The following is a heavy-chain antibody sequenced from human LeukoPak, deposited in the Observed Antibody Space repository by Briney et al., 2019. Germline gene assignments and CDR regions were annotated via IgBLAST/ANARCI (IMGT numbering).Heavy chain of an antibody. Sequence: ASVKVSCKTSGGIFNNYAISWVRQAPGQGLEWMGRVVPMFGIRNYPQTFRGRVNITADKATNTVYMELRSLKASDTAIYYCARHGRDEGQNPLIITIWGQGTLVTVSS. J-gene: IGHJ4*02. D-gene: IGHD3-3*01. CDR2: VVPMFGIR. CDR3: ARHGRDEGQNPLIITI. V-gene: IGHV1-69*04. CDR1: GGIFNNYA.